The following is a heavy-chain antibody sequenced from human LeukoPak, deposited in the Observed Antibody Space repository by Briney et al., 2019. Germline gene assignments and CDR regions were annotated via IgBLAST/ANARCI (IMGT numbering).Heavy chain of an antibody. CDR2: INIDTGDI. Sequence: GASVKVSCDASGYTFSGFYMHWVRQAPGQGLEWMGWINIDTGDIQYAQKFQGRVTMTRDTSITTAYMELSGLRYDDTGVYYCASVYIGTYNWYFDIWGRGTLVSVSS. CDR1: GYTFSGFY. D-gene: IGHD1-26*01. J-gene: IGHJ2*01. CDR3: ASVYIGTYNWYFDI. V-gene: IGHV1-2*02.